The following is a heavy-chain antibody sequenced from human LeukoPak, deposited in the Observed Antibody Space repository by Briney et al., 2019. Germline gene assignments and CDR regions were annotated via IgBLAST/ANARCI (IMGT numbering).Heavy chain of an antibody. J-gene: IGHJ4*02. CDR2: IYYGGST. D-gene: IGHD6-13*01. CDR3: ARGIAAAGEPLLDLFDY. V-gene: IGHV4-59*01. CDR1: GGSISSYY. Sequence: PSETLSLTCTVSGGSISSYYWSWIRQPPGKGLEWIGYIYYGGSTNYNPSLKSRVTISVDTSKNQFSLKLSSVTAADTAVYYCARGIAAAGEPLLDLFDYWGQGTLVTVSS.